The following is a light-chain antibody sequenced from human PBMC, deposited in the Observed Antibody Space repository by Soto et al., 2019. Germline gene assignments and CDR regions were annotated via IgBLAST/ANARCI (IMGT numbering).Light chain of an antibody. J-gene: IGKJ1*01. V-gene: IGKV1-5*01. CDR2: DAS. Sequence: DIQMTQSPSTLSASVGDRVTITCRASQTINSWLAWYQQKPGKAPKVLIFDASSLKTGVPSRFSGSGSGTEFTLTISNLQSDDFATYYCQQYDSYSSGPFGQGTKV. CDR3: QQYDSYSSGP. CDR1: QTINSW.